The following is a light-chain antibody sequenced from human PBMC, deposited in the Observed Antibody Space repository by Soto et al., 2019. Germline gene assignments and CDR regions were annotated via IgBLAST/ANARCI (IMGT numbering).Light chain of an antibody. V-gene: IGLV2-14*01. CDR1: ISDVGGYNY. Sequence: QSVLTQPASVAGSPGQSITISFTGTISDVGGYNYVSWYQQHPGKAPKLMIYEVSNRPSGVSNRFSGSKSGNTASLTISGLQAEDEADYYCSSYTSSSPLYVFGTGTKVTVL. CDR2: EVS. CDR3: SSYTSSSPLYV. J-gene: IGLJ1*01.